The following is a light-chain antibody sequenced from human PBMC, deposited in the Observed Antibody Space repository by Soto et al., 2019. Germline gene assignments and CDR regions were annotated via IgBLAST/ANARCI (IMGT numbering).Light chain of an antibody. CDR2: AAS. CDR3: QHAYSLPVT. CDR1: QGISTR. Sequence: DIELTQSPSSVSASAGERVTLTCRASQGISTRLAWYQQKPGNAPKLLISAASTLQGGVPSRFGGSFSGTDSPPTITSLQAEDFATYCCQHAYSLPVTFGQGTKLEIK. V-gene: IGKV1-12*01. J-gene: IGKJ2*01.